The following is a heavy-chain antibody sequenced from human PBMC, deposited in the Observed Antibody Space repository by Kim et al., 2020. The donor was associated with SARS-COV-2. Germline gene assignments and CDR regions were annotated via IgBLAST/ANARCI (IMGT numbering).Heavy chain of an antibody. CDR2: INHSGST. CDR3: ARGCAVVTAIRYYYYGMDV. Sequence: SETLSLTCAVYGGSFSGYYWSWIRQPPGKGLEWIGEINHSGSTNYNPSLKSRVTISVDTSKNQFSLKPSSVTAADTAVYYCARGCAVVTAIRYYYYGMDVWGQGTTVTVSS. J-gene: IGHJ6*02. D-gene: IGHD2-21*02. V-gene: IGHV4-34*01. CDR1: GGSFSGYY.